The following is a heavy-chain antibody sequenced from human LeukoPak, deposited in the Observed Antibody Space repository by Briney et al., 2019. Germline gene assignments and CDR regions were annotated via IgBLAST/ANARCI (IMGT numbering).Heavy chain of an antibody. CDR3: AKEALSELNAYGDYGQFDY. Sequence: GGSLRLSCAASGFTFSSYAMSWVRQAPGKGLEWVSAISGSGGSTYYADSVKGRFTIPRDNSKNTLYLQMNSLRAEDTAVYYCAKEALSELNAYGDYGQFDYWGQGTLVTVSS. J-gene: IGHJ4*02. D-gene: IGHD4-17*01. CDR2: ISGSGGST. V-gene: IGHV3-23*01. CDR1: GFTFSSYA.